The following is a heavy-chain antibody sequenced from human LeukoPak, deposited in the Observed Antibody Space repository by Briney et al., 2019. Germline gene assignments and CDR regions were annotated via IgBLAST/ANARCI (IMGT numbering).Heavy chain of an antibody. D-gene: IGHD2-2*01. J-gene: IGHJ4*02. CDR2: ISAYNGNT. CDR3: ARAGGYCSSTSCYSLARDY. V-gene: IGHV1-18*01. Sequence: ASVKVSCKASGYTFTSYGIIWVRQAPGQGLEWMGWISAYNGNTNYAQKLQGRVTMTTDTSTSTAYMELRSLRSDDTAVYYCARAGGYCSSTSCYSLARDYWGQGTLVTVSS. CDR1: GYTFTSYG.